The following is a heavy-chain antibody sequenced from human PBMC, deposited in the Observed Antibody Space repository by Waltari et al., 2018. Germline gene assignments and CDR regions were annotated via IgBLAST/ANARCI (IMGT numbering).Heavy chain of an antibody. V-gene: IGHV3-15*01. CDR2: IRSQTDGATA. J-gene: IGHJ4*02. CDR1: EFTFSNSW. CDR3: TTLRWYQIGY. D-gene: IGHD2-15*01. Sequence: EVQLVESGGGLVKPGGSLRLSCATSEFTFSNSWMGWVRQAPGKGLGLVGRIRSQTDGATADYAAPVKDRFTISRDDSKNTLYLQMNGLKTEDTAVYYCTTLRWYQIGYWGQGTLVSVSS.